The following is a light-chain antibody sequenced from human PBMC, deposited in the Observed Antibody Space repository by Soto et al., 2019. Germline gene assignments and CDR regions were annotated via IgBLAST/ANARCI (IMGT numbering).Light chain of an antibody. J-gene: IGKJ2*01. CDR2: WAS. CDR3: QQYYSDFFT. Sequence: DIMMTQSPEFLAVPLGERATINCKSSQSLLYSSNNKTYLAWYQHRPGQSPKMLIFWASARESGVPDRFSGSGSETDFTLSLSRLQAEDAAVYYCQQYYSDFFTFGQGTRLEIK. V-gene: IGKV4-1*01. CDR1: QSLLYSSNNKTY.